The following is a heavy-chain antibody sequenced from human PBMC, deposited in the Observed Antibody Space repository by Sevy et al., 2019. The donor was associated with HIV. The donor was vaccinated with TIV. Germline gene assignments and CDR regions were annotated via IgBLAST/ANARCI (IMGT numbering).Heavy chain of an antibody. D-gene: IGHD3-9*01. Sequence: GGSLRLSCAASGFTFSSYAMSWVRQAPGKGLEWVSAISGSGGSTYYADSVKGRFTISRDNSKNTLYLQMNSLRAEDTAVYYCAKDIRYFDWSPASDEFDYWGQGTLVTVSS. V-gene: IGHV3-23*01. CDR1: GFTFSSYA. CDR3: AKDIRYFDWSPASDEFDY. J-gene: IGHJ4*02. CDR2: ISGSGGST.